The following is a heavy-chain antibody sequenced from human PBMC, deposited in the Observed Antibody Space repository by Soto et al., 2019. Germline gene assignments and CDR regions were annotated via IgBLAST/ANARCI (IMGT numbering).Heavy chain of an antibody. D-gene: IGHD2-21*02. CDR3: ARLLAYCGGDCYNYYYYGMDV. J-gene: IGHJ6*02. Sequence: GGSLRLSCAASGFTFSSYSMNWVRQAPGKGLEWVSYISSSSSTIYYADSVKGRFTISRDNAKNSLYLQMNSLRDEDTAVYYCARLLAYCGGDCYNYYYYGMDVWGQGTTVTVSS. CDR1: GFTFSSYS. CDR2: ISSSSSTI. V-gene: IGHV3-48*02.